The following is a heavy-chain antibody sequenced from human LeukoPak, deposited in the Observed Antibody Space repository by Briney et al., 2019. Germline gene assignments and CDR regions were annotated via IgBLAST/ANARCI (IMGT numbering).Heavy chain of an antibody. CDR2: IYYSGST. CDR3: ARHVDF. CDR1: GGSISSYD. Sequence: SEPLSLTWTVSGGSISSYDCSWSRQPPGKGLEWIGYIYYSGSTNYNPSLKSRVTISVDTSKNQFSLKLSSVTAADTAVYYCARHVDFWGKGTTVTVSS. J-gene: IGHJ6*04. V-gene: IGHV4-59*01.